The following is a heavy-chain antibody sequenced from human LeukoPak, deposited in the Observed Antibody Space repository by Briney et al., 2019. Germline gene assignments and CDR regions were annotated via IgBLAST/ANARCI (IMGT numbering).Heavy chain of an antibody. J-gene: IGHJ6*03. CDR3: AKGDHSSSWYWSNYYYMDV. Sequence: EASVKVSCKASGYTFTSYGISWVRQAPGQGLEWMGWINPNSGGTNYAQKFQGRVTMTRDTSISTAYMELNSLRAEDTAVYYCAKGDHSSSWYWSNYYYMDVWGKGTTVTVSS. CDR2: INPNSGGT. V-gene: IGHV1-2*02. CDR1: GYTFTSYG. D-gene: IGHD6-13*01.